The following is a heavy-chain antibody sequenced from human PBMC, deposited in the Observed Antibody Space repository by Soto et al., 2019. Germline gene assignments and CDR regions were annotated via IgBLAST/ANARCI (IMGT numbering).Heavy chain of an antibody. J-gene: IGHJ6*02. CDR3: ARDLWGYCGTDCYPLDV. CDR1: GGSISSYY. V-gene: IGHV4-59*01. D-gene: IGHD2-21*02. Sequence: PSETLSLTCTVSGGSISSYYWSWIRQPPGKGLEWIGYMYYSGSTNYNPSLKSRVTISVDTSKNQFSLKLNSVTAADTAVYYCARDLWGYCGTDCYPLDVWGQGTTVTVSS. CDR2: MYYSGST.